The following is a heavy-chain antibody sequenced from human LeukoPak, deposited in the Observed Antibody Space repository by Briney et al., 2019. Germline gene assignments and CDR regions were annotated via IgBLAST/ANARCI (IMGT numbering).Heavy chain of an antibody. Sequence: GGSLRLSCAASGFTYSSYAMSWVRQAPGKGLEWVSAISGSGGSTYYADSVKGRFTISRDNSKNTLYLQMNSLRAEDTAVYYCAKAGITMIVVVSKYFQHWGQGTLVTVSS. CDR1: GFTYSSYA. D-gene: IGHD3-22*01. CDR2: ISGSGGST. V-gene: IGHV3-23*01. CDR3: AKAGITMIVVVSKYFQH. J-gene: IGHJ1*01.